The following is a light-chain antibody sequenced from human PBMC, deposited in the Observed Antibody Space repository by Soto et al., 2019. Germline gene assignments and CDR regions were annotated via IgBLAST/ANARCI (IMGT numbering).Light chain of an antibody. CDR2: DVS. J-gene: IGLJ1*01. V-gene: IGLV2-14*01. CDR1: SSDVGGYNY. Sequence: SVLTQPASVSGSPGQSITISCTGTSSDVGGYNYVSWYQQLPGKAPKLMIYDVSDRPSGVSNRFSGSKSGNTASLTISELQAEDEADYYCSSYTSSSLYVFGTGTKVTVL. CDR3: SSYTSSSLYV.